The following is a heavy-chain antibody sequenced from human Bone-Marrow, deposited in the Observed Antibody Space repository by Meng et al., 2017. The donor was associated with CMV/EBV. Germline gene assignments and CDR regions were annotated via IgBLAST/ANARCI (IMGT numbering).Heavy chain of an antibody. CDR1: GGSFSGYY. Sequence: SETLSLTCAVYGGSFSGYYWSWIRQPPGKGLEWIGEINHSGSTNYNPSLKSRVTISVDTSKNQFSLKLSSVTAADTAVYYCARGGAHYDFWSGYYKVGYFDYWGQGTLVAVSS. D-gene: IGHD3-3*01. V-gene: IGHV4-34*01. CDR2: INHSGST. J-gene: IGHJ4*02. CDR3: ARGGAHYDFWSGYYKVGYFDY.